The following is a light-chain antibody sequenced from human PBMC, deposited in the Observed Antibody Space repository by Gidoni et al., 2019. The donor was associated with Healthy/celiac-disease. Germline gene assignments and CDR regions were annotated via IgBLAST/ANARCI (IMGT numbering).Light chain of an antibody. CDR1: SSNIGAGYD. J-gene: IGLJ1*01. V-gene: IGLV1-40*01. CDR3: QSYDSSLSGYV. Sequence: QAVLTQPPSVSGAHGQRVTIYCTGSSSNIGAGYDVHWYQQLPGTAPKLLIYGNSNRPSVVPDRFSGSKSGTSASLAITVLQSGDEADYYCQSYDSSLSGYVFGTGTKVTVL. CDR2: GNS.